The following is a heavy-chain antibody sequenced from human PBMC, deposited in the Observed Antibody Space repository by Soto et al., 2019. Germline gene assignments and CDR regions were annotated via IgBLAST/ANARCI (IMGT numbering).Heavy chain of an antibody. CDR1: GGTFSSYA. V-gene: IGHV1-69*13. CDR3: ARVPDSTYYDFWSGYFGYYYYGMDV. Sequence: SVKVSCKASGGTFSSYAISWVRQAPGQGLEWMGGIIPIFGTANYAQKFQGRVTITADESTSTAYMELSSLRSEDTAVYYCARVPDSTYYDFWSGYFGYYYYGMDVWGQGTTVTVSS. D-gene: IGHD3-3*01. CDR2: IIPIFGTA. J-gene: IGHJ6*02.